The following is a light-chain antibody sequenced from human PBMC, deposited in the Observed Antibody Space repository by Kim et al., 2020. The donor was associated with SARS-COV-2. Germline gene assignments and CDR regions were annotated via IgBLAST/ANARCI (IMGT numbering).Light chain of an antibody. V-gene: IGKV3-15*01. CDR3: QQCDNWPPIT. J-gene: IGKJ5*01. CDR1: QDVGRN. CDR2: GAS. Sequence: EIVMTQFPVTLSVSPGERATLSCRASQDVGRNLAWYQQKPGQAPRLLIHGASARATDIPARFSGSGSGTEFTLTISSLQSEDFAVYYCQQCDNWPPITFGQGTRLEIK.